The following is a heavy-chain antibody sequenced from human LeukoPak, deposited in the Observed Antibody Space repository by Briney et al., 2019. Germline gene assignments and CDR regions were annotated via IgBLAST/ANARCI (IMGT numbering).Heavy chain of an antibody. J-gene: IGHJ5*02. D-gene: IGHD6-19*01. CDR1: GFTFSSSV. V-gene: IGHV3-23*01. Sequence: PGGSLRLSCAASGFTFSSSVMSWVRQAPGKGLEWVSSIRDGGDSTYYADSVKGRFTISRDNSKNTPYLQMNSLRAEDTAVYYCAKCVSGWPNWFDPWGQGTLVTVSS. CDR2: IRDGGDST. CDR3: AKCVSGWPNWFDP.